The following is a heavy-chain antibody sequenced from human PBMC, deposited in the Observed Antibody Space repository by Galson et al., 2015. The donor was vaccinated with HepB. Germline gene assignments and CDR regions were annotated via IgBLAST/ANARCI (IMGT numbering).Heavy chain of an antibody. V-gene: IGHV1-18*01. D-gene: IGHD5-18*01. Sequence: SVKVSCKASGYTFTSYAFSWVRQAPGQGLEWMGWISAYNGNTNYAQKLQGRVTMTTDTSTSTAYMELRTLGSDDTAVYYCARDLSYGYFDYWGQGTLVTVSS. CDR1: GYTFTSYA. CDR2: ISAYNGNT. CDR3: ARDLSYGYFDY. J-gene: IGHJ4*02.